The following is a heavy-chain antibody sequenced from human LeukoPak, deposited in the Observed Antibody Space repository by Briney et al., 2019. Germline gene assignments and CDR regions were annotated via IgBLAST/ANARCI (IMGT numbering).Heavy chain of an antibody. CDR1: GFTFSSYA. CDR3: ARDYGGSSPFDY. Sequence: GGSLRLSCVASGFTFSSYAMSWVRQAPGKGLDWVSGIRGSGDSTYYADSVKGRFTISRDNAKNSLYLHMNSPRAEDTAVYYCARDYGGSSPFDYWGQGTLVTVSS. J-gene: IGHJ4*02. D-gene: IGHD4-23*01. CDR2: IRGSGDST. V-gene: IGHV3-23*01.